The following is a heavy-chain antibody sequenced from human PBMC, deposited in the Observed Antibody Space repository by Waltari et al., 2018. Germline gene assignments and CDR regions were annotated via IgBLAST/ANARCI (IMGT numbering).Heavy chain of an antibody. CDR3: ASSGSGSYRLPGY. J-gene: IGHJ4*02. Sequence: QVQLQESGPGLVKPSETLSLTCAVSGYSISSGYYWGWIRQPPGKGLEWIGSIYHSGSTYSNPSLKSRVTISVDTSKNQFSLKLSSVTAADTAVYYCASSGSGSYRLPGYWGQGTLVTVSS. D-gene: IGHD3-10*01. V-gene: IGHV4-38-2*01. CDR1: GYSISSGYY. CDR2: IYHSGST.